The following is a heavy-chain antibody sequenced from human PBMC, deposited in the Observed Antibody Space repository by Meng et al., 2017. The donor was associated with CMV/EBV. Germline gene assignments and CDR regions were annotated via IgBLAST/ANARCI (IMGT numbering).Heavy chain of an antibody. D-gene: IGHD3-10*01. J-gene: IGHJ4*02. V-gene: IGHV4-34*01. CDR2: INHSGST. CDR1: DRSFVCYY. CDR3: ARGLWFGELSPFDY. Sequence: LLDACSSLRRPLPVYDRSFVCYYWSCILQPPGKGLEWIGAINHSGSTNYHPSLKSRVTISVDTSKNKFALKLSSVTAADTAVYYCARGLWFGELSPFDYWGQGTLVTVSS.